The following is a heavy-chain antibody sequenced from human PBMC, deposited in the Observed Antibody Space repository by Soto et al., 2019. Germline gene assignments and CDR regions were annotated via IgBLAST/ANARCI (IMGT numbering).Heavy chain of an antibody. CDR2: MNPNSGNT. D-gene: IGHD1-1*01. V-gene: IGHV1-8*01. J-gene: IGHJ5*02. CDR3: ARAVRQSPYPGWFDP. Sequence: QVQLVQSGAEVKKPGASVKVSCKASGYTFTSYDINWVRQATGQGLEWMGWMNPNSGNTGYAQKCQGSVTMTRNTSISSAYMELSSLRSEYTAVYYCARAVRQSPYPGWFDPWGQGTLVTVSS. CDR1: GYTFTSYD.